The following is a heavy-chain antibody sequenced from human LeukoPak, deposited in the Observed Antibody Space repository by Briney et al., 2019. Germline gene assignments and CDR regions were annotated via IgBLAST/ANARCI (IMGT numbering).Heavy chain of an antibody. CDR1: GLTFSSYG. CDR3: ARDPYSGRYGDYYYYYMDV. D-gene: IGHD1-26*01. V-gene: IGHV3-30*02. Sequence: GGSLRLSFAASGLTFSSYGMHWVRQAPGRGLKGVAFIRYDGSNKHYADSVKGRFTISRDNSKNTLYLQMNSLRAEDTAVYYCARDPYSGRYGDYYYYYMDVWGKGTTVTISS. J-gene: IGHJ6*03. CDR2: IRYDGSNK.